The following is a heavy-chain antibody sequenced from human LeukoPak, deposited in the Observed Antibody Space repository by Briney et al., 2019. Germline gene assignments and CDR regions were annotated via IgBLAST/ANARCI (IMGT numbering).Heavy chain of an antibody. CDR1: GFTFGDYA. CDR3: TRDGYDSSGYYYVFDY. J-gene: IGHJ4*02. CDR2: IRSKAYGGTT. V-gene: IGHV3-49*04. Sequence: GGSLRLSCTASGFTFGDYAMSWVRQAPGKGLEWVGFIRSKAYGGTTEYAASVKGRFTISRDDSKSIAYLQMNSLKTEDTAVYYCTRDGYDSSGYYYVFDYWGQGTLVTASS. D-gene: IGHD3-22*01.